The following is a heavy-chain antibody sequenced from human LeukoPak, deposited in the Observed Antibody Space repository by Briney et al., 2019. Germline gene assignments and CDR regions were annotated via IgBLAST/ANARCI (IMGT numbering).Heavy chain of an antibody. CDR1: GFTFSSYW. Sequence: GGSLRLSCAVSGFTFSSYWMTXXRQAPGKGXEWVANIKEDGSEKYYVXXXXXRFTIXXXNAKNSLYLQMNSLRAEDTAVYYCARDRTLSAYWGQGTLVTVSS. CDR2: IKEDGSEK. J-gene: IGHJ4*02. V-gene: IGHV3-7*01. D-gene: IGHD1/OR15-1a*01. CDR3: ARDRTLSAY.